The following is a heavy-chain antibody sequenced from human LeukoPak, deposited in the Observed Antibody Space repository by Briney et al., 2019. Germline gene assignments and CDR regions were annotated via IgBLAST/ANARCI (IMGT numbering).Heavy chain of an antibody. CDR2: IYSGGST. CDR3: ARVAIYYGDAFDI. CDR1: GFTVSSNY. V-gene: IGHV3-53*01. J-gene: IGHJ3*02. Sequence: PGGSLRLSCAASGFTVSSNYMSWVRQAPGKGLEWVSVIYSGGSTYYADSVKGRFTISRDNSKNTLYLQMNSLRAEDTAVYYCARVAIYYGDAFDIWGQGTMVTVSS. D-gene: IGHD4-17*01.